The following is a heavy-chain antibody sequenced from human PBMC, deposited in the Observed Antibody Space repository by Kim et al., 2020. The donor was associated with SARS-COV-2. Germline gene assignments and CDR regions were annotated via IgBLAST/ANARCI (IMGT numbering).Heavy chain of an antibody. CDR3: ARSAGWVVAATTEYFQH. D-gene: IGHD2-15*01. CDR2: ISAYNGNT. J-gene: IGHJ1*01. V-gene: IGHV1-18*04. Sequence: ASVKVSCKASGYTFTSYGISWVRQAPGQGLEWMGWISAYNGNTNYAQKLQGRVTMTTDTSTSTAYMELRSLRSDDTAVYYCARSAGWVVAATTEYFQHWGQGTLVTVSS. CDR1: GYTFTSYG.